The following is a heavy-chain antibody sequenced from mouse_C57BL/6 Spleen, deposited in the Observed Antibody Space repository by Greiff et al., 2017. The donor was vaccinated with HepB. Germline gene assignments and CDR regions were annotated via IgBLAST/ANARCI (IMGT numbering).Heavy chain of an antibody. J-gene: IGHJ3*01. Sequence: VQLQQSGAELVKPGASVKLSCKASGYTFTSYWMQWVKQRPGQGLEWIGEIDPSDSYTNYNQKFKGKATLTVDTSSSTAYMQLSSLTSEDSAVYYCARPFAYWGQGTLVTVSA. CDR3: ARPFAY. CDR1: GYTFTSYW. V-gene: IGHV1-50*01. CDR2: IDPSDSYT.